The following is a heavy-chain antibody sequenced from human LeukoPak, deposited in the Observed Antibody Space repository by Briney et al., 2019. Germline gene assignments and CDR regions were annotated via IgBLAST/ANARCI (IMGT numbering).Heavy chain of an antibody. V-gene: IGHV3-53*01. CDR1: GFTVRSIY. D-gene: IGHD5-18*01. CDR3: ARDRGYGYGFFDY. J-gene: IGHJ4*02. Sequence: GGSLRLSCAASGFTVRSIYMTWVRQAPGKGLEWLSSFYSGGSSYYADSVKGRFIISRDSSTDTLYLQMNSLRVEDTAVYFCARDRGYGYGFFDYWGQGTLVTVSS. CDR2: FYSGGSS.